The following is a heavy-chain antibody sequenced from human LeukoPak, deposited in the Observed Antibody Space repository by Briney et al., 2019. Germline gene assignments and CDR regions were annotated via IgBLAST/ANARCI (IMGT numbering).Heavy chain of an antibody. D-gene: IGHD3-22*01. CDR3: ARDYDPTNYYDSSGYYHALDY. CDR2: INPSGGST. V-gene: IGHV1-46*01. J-gene: IGHJ4*02. CDR1: GYTFTAYY. Sequence: ASVKVSCQASGYTFTAYYIHWVRQAPGQGLEWMGIINPSGGSTSYAQKFQGRVTMTRDMSTSTVYMELSSLRSEDTAVYYCARDYDPTNYYDSSGYYHALDYWGQGTLVTVSS.